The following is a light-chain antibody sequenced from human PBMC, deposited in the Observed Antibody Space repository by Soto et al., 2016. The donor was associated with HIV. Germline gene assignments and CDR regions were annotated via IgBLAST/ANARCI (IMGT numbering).Light chain of an antibody. CDR3: MQALQTPPNT. CDR2: LGS. J-gene: IGKJ2*01. V-gene: IGKV2-28*01. CDR1: QSLLHSNANNY. Sequence: EIVMTQSPLSLSVTPGESASISCRPSQSLLHSNANNYLGWYLQKPGQSPQLLIYLGSTRASGVPDRLSGSGSGTEFTLKISRVEAEDVGVYYCMQALQTPPNTFGQGTKLEIK.